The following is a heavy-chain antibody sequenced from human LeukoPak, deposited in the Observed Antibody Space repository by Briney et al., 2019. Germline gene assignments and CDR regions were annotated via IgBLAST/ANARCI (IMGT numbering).Heavy chain of an antibody. J-gene: IGHJ6*03. CDR3: ARHIAARLASGYYYYMDV. V-gene: IGHV4-59*01. CDR2: IYYSGST. D-gene: IGHD6-6*01. Sequence: SETLSLTCTVSGGSISSYYWTWLRQPPGEGLEYIGFIYYSGSTKYNPSLKSRVTMSLDTSKNQFFLKLTSVTAADTAVYYCARHIAARLASGYYYYMDVRGKGTTVTVSS. CDR1: GGSISSYY.